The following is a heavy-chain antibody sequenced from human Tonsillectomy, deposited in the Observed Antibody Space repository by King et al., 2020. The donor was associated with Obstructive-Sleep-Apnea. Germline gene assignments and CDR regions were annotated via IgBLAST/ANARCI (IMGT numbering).Heavy chain of an antibody. V-gene: IGHV5-51*01. CDR1: GYSFTSYW. CDR3: ARPSYYDSSGYLGLDY. CDR2: IYPGDSDT. Sequence: VQLVESGAEVKKPGESLKISCKGSGYSFTSYWIGWVRQMPGKGLEWMVIIYPGDSDTRYSPSFQGQVTISADKSISTAYLQWCSLKASDTAMYYCARPSYYDSSGYLGLDYWGQGTLVTVSS. D-gene: IGHD3-22*01. J-gene: IGHJ4*02.